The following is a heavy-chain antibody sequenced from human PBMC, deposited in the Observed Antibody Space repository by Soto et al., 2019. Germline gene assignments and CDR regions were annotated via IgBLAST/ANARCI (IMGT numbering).Heavy chain of an antibody. Sequence: RLSCSASGFTFGSYAMHWVRQAPGKGLEYVSAINNHGDTTSYADSVKGTFTISRDNSKNTLYLQMTSLRREDTAVYYCVKVWGGAGIYWGHGTLVTVSS. CDR2: INNHGDTT. CDR1: GFTFGSYA. CDR3: VKVWGGAGIY. J-gene: IGHJ4*01. V-gene: IGHV3-64D*06. D-gene: IGHD1-26*01.